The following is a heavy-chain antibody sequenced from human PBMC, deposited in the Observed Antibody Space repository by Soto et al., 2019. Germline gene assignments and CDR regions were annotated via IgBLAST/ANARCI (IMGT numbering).Heavy chain of an antibody. V-gene: IGHV3-30-3*01. CDR1: GFTFSSYA. D-gene: IGHD2-2*01. CDR3: AKERGQYCSSTSCYARYFDY. Sequence: GGSLRLSCAASGFTFSSYAMHWVRQAPGKGLEWVAVISYDGSNKYYADSVKGRFTISRDNSKNTLYLQMNSLRAEDTAVYYCAKERGQYCSSTSCYARYFDYWGQGTLVTVSS. J-gene: IGHJ4*02. CDR2: ISYDGSNK.